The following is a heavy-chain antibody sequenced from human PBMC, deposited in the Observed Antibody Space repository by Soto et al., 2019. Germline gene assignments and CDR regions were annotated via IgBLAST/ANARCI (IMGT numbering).Heavy chain of an antibody. CDR2: IYHSGST. CDR3: ARARRSQYYYYGMDV. V-gene: IGHV4-59*01. CDR1: GGSITSYY. J-gene: IGHJ6*02. Sequence: QVQLQESGPGLVKPSETLSLTCTVSGGSITSYYWTWIRQPPGRAPEWIGYIYHSGSTNYNPSLKSRVTISVDTSMNQFSLKLNSVTAADTAVYYCARARRSQYYYYGMDVWGPGTTVTVSS.